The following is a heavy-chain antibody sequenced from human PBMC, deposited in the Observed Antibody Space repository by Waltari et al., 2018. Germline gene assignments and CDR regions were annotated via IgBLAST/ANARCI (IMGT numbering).Heavy chain of an antibody. CDR3: ARDNFDGDYDYYYGMDV. D-gene: IGHD4-17*01. Sequence: QVQLQESGPGLVKPSQTLSLTCTVSGGSISSGSYSGSWIRQPAGKGLEWIGYIYTSGSTNYNPSLKSRVTISVDTSKNQFSLKLRSVTAADTAVYYCARDNFDGDYDYYYGMDVWGQGTTVTVSS. CDR1: GGSISSGSYS. V-gene: IGHV4-61*09. CDR2: IYTSGST. J-gene: IGHJ6*02.